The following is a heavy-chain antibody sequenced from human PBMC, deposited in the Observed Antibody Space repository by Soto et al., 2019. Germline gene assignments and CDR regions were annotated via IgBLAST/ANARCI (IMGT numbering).Heavy chain of an antibody. Sequence: EVQLVESGGGLVKPGGSLRLSCAASGFTFSSYSMNWVRQAPGKGLEWVSSISSSSSYIYYADSVKGRFTISRDNAKISLYLQMNSLRAEDTAVYYCARDRFALRYCSGGSCQTGDWFDPWGQGTLVTVSS. CDR1: GFTFSSYS. CDR2: ISSSSSYI. V-gene: IGHV3-21*01. D-gene: IGHD2-15*01. J-gene: IGHJ5*02. CDR3: ARDRFALRYCSGGSCQTGDWFDP.